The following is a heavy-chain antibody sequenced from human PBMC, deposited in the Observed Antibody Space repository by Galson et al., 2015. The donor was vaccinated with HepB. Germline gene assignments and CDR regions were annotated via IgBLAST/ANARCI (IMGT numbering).Heavy chain of an antibody. CDR1: GDSVSSNSAA. J-gene: IGHJ4*02. CDR2: TYCRSKWYN. CDR3: ARGLYCSGGSCYSGDY. V-gene: IGHV6-1*01. D-gene: IGHD2-15*01. Sequence: CAISGDSVSSNSAAWNWIRQSPSRGLEWLGRTYCRSKWYNDYAVSVKSRITINPDTSKNQFSLKLSSVTAADTAVYYCARGLYCSGGSCYSGDYWGQGTLVTVSS.